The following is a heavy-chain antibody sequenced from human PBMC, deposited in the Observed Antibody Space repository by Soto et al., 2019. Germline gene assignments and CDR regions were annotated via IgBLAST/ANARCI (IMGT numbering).Heavy chain of an antibody. D-gene: IGHD3-22*01. CDR1: GGTFSSYA. Sequence: SVKVSCKASGGTFSSYAISWVRQAPGQGLEWMGGIIPIFGTANYAQKFQGRVTITADESTSTAYMELSSLRSEDTAVYYCARHWAGDDSSGYFPSGYFDYWGQGTLVTVSS. V-gene: IGHV1-69*13. J-gene: IGHJ4*02. CDR3: ARHWAGDDSSGYFPSGYFDY. CDR2: IIPIFGTA.